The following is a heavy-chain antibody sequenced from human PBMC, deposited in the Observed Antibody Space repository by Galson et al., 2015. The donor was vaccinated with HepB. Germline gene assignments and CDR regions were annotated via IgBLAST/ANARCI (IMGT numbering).Heavy chain of an antibody. CDR2: SNRDGSGT. V-gene: IGHV3-74*01. D-gene: IGHD2-2*01. CDR3: ARSCSSTNCYAPDY. Sequence: SLRLSCAASGVTFSSYWMHWVRQAPGKGLGWVSRSNRDGSGTSYADSVKGRFTISRDNAKNTLYLQMNSLPAEDTAVYYRARSCSSTNCYAPDYWGQGTLVTVSS. J-gene: IGHJ4*02. CDR1: GVTFSSYW.